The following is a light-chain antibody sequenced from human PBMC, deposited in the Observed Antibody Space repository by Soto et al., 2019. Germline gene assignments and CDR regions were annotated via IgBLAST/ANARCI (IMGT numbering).Light chain of an antibody. Sequence: QSVLTQPPSVSGAPRQRVTISCTGSSSNIGAGFDVHWYQQLPGTAPKLLIYADSNRPSGVPDRFSGSKSGASASLAITGLQADDEADYYCQSYDSSLRGPIFGGGTKVTVL. CDR1: SSNIGAGFD. J-gene: IGLJ2*01. CDR3: QSYDSSLRGPI. V-gene: IGLV1-40*01. CDR2: ADS.